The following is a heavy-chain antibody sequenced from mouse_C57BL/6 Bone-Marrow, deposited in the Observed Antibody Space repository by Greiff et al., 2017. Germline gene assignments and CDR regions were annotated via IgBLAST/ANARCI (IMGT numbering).Heavy chain of an antibody. CDR2: ISNGGGST. Sequence: EVQGVESGGGLVQPGGSLKLSCAASGFTFSDYYMYWVRQTPEKRLEWVAYISNGGGSTYYPDTVKGRFTISRDNAKTTLYLQMSRLKSEDTAMYCCARGRYWVAYWGQGTLVTVSA. J-gene: IGHJ3*01. D-gene: IGHD2-14*01. CDR1: GFTFSDYY. CDR3: ARGRYWVAY. V-gene: IGHV5-12*01.